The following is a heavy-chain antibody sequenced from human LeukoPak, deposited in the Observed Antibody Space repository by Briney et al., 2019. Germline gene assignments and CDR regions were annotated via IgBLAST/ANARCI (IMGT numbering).Heavy chain of an antibody. CDR1: GYTFTSYG. D-gene: IGHD5-18*01. Sequence: ASVKVSCKASGYTFTSYGISWVRQAPGQGLEWIGWISAYNGNTNYAQKLQGRVTMTTDTPTSTAYMELRSLRSDDTAVYYCARGKGIQLWSHHFDYWGQGTLVTVSS. V-gene: IGHV1-18*01. J-gene: IGHJ4*02. CDR2: ISAYNGNT. CDR3: ARGKGIQLWSHHFDY.